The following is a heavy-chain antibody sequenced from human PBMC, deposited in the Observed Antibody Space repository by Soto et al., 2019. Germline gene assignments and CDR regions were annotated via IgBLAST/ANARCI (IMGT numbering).Heavy chain of an antibody. D-gene: IGHD4-4*01. Sequence: VQLVESGGGLVKPGGSLRLSCAASGFTFSNAWMNWVRQAPGKGLEWVGRIKSKTEGGTTDYAAPVKGRFTISREDSKNTLYLQMNSLKTEDTAVYYCTKSGLQGPRGDYWGQGTLVTVSS. CDR2: IKSKTEGGTT. CDR3: TKSGLQGPRGDY. J-gene: IGHJ4*02. CDR1: GFTFSNAW. V-gene: IGHV3-15*07.